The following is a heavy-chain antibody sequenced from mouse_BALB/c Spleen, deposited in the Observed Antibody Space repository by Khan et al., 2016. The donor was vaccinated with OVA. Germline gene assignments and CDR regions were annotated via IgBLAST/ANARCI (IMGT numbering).Heavy chain of an antibody. CDR3: ARSNGNYWFAY. Sequence: QVQLKQSGPELKKPGETVKISCKASGYTFTNYGMNWVKQAPGKGLKWMGWINTYTGEPTYADDFKGRFAFSLETSASTAYLQINNLKNEDTATDFCARSNGNYWFAYWGQGTLVTVSA. CDR1: GYTFTNYG. V-gene: IGHV9-3-1*01. J-gene: IGHJ3*01. CDR2: INTYTGEP. D-gene: IGHD2-1*01.